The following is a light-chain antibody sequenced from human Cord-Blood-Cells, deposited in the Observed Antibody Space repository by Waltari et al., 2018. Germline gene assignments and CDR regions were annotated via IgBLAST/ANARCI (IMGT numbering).Light chain of an antibody. CDR2: GGS. CDR1: SSDVGSYNL. Sequence: QSALTQPASVSGSPGPSITISCTGTSSDVGSYNLVSWYQQHPGKAPNLMIYGGSKRPSGVSNRFSGSKSGNTASLTISGLQAEDEADYYCCSYAGSVVFGGGTKLTVL. V-gene: IGLV2-23*01. J-gene: IGLJ2*01. CDR3: CSYAGSVV.